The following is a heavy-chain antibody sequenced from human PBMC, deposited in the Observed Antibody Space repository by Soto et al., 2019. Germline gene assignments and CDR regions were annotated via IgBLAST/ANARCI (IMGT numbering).Heavy chain of an antibody. Sequence: GASVKVSCKASGGTFSSYAISWVRQAPGQGLEWMGGIIPIFGIANYAQKFQGRVTITADESTSTAYMELSSLRSEDTAVYYCARAPRGAVAGYYYYYGMDVWGQGTTVTVSS. CDR3: ARAPRGAVAGYYYYYGMDV. CDR1: GGTFSSYA. CDR2: IIPIFGIA. V-gene: IGHV1-69*13. J-gene: IGHJ6*02. D-gene: IGHD6-19*01.